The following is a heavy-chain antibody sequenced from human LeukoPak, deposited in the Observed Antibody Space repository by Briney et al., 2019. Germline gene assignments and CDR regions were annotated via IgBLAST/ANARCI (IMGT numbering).Heavy chain of an antibody. D-gene: IGHD5-18*01. Sequence: SETLSLTCTVSGGSISGYYWSWIRQPPGKGLEWIGYIYSSGSTKYSPSLKSRVTMSVDTSKNQFSLKLSSVTAADTAVYYCARSIMLGYSYVEYYFDYWGQGALVTVSS. CDR2: IYSSGST. V-gene: IGHV4-59*12. CDR1: GGSISGYY. J-gene: IGHJ4*02. CDR3: ARSIMLGYSYVEYYFDY.